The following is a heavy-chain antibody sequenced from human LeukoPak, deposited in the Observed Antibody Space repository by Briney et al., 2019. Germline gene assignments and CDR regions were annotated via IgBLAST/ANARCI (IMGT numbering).Heavy chain of an antibody. CDR2: INPSGGST. CDR1: GYTFTSYY. D-gene: IGHD6-19*01. CDR3: AREDSSGWYVLDY. J-gene: IGHJ4*02. Sequence: ASVKVSCKASGYTFTSYYMHWVRQALGQGLEWMGMINPSGGSTSYAQKFQGRVTMTRDTSTSTVYMELSSLRSEDTAVYYCAREDSSGWYVLDYWGQGTLVTVSS. V-gene: IGHV1-46*01.